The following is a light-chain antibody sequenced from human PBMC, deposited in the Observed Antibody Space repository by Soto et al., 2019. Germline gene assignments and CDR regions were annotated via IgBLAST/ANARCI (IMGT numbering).Light chain of an antibody. V-gene: IGKV3-15*01. J-gene: IGKJ1*01. CDR1: QSVSNN. CDR2: GAS. CDR3: QQYNIWPPT. Sequence: VIAQSPATLSVSRVDRCTLSCRASQSVSNNLAWYQQKPGQAPRLLIHGASTRATGVPARFSGSGSGTELTLTISSLQSEDFAAYYCQQYNIWPPTFGQGTKVDIK.